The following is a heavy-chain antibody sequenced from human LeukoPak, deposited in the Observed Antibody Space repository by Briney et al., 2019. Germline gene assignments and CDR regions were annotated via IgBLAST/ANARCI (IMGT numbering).Heavy chain of an antibody. D-gene: IGHD2-21*01. CDR3: ARATASNWFDP. V-gene: IGHV3-7*01. Sequence: GGSLRLSCAASGFTYSAYWMSWVRQAPGKGLEWVANIKEDGSEKYYVDSVKGRFTISRDNAKNSLYLQMNSLRAEDTAVYYCARATASNWFDPWGQGTLVTVSS. CDR1: GFTYSAYW. CDR2: IKEDGSEK. J-gene: IGHJ5*02.